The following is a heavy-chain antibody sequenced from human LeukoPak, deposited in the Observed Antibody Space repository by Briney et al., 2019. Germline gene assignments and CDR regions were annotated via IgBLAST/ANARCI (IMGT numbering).Heavy chain of an antibody. CDR2: ISGSGGST. CDR3: AKFLPTHIVVANYYFDY. V-gene: IGHV3-23*01. D-gene: IGHD2-21*01. J-gene: IGHJ4*02. CDR1: GFTFSSYA. Sequence: GGSLRLSCAASGFTFSSYAMSWVRQAPGKGLEWVSAISGSGGSTYYADSVKGRFTISRDNSKNTLFLQMNSLRAEDTAVYYCAKFLPTHIVVANYYFDYWGQGTLVTVSS.